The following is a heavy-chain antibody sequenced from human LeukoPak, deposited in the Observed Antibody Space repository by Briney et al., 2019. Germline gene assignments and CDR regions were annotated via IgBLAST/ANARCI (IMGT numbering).Heavy chain of an antibody. D-gene: IGHD3-9*01. J-gene: IGHJ4*02. CDR2: IGGGGEYT. CDR3: AKVLTGSQDY. Sequence: GGSLTLSCAASGFNFNSYALSGVRQAPGKGLEWELTIGGGGEYTSYAESVKGRFTISRDNSRNPLYLQMKSLRAEDTAVYCCAKVLTGSQDYWGQGTLVTVSS. CDR1: GFNFNSYA. V-gene: IGHV3-23*01.